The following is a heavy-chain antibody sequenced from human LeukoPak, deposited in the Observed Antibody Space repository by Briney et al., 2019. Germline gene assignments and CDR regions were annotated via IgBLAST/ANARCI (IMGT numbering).Heavy chain of an antibody. CDR2: ISSSSSTI. D-gene: IGHD3-10*01. Sequence: PGGSLRLSCAASGFSVSNNYMSWVRQAPGKGLEWVSYISSSSSTIYYADSVKGRFTISRDNAKNSLYLQMNSLRAEDTAVYYCARDLVGYWGQGTLVTVSS. V-gene: IGHV3-11*04. CDR3: ARDLVGY. CDR1: GFSVSNNY. J-gene: IGHJ4*02.